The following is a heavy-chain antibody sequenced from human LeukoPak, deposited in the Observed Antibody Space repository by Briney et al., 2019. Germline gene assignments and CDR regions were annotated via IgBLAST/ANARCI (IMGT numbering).Heavy chain of an antibody. CDR3: AREGGGYCSSTSCRDPLDY. J-gene: IGHJ4*02. V-gene: IGHV1-2*02. CDR1: GYTFTGYY. D-gene: IGHD2-2*01. Sequence: ASVKVSCKASGYTFTGYYMHWVRQAPGQGLEWMGWINPNRGGTNYAQKFQGRVTMTRDTSISTAYMELSRLRSDDTAVYYCAREGGGYCSSTSCRDPLDYWGQGTLVTVSS. CDR2: INPNRGGT.